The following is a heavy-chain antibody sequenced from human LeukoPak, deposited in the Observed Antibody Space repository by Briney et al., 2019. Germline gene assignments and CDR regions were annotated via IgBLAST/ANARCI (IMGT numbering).Heavy chain of an antibody. D-gene: IGHD1-26*01. CDR2: INPNSGGT. CDR1: GYTFTGYY. J-gene: IGHJ5*02. V-gene: IGHV1-2*02. Sequence: ASVKVSCKASGYTFTGYYMHWVRQAPGQGLEWMGWINPNSGGTNYAQKFQGRVTMTRDTSISTAYMELSRLRSDDTAVYYCARVELSGWEWFDPWGQGTLVTVSS. CDR3: ARVELSGWEWFDP.